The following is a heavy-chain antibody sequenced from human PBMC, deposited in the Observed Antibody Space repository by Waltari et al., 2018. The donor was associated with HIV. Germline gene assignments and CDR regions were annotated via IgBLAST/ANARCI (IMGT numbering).Heavy chain of an antibody. V-gene: IGHV4-59*01. Sequence: QVQLQESGPGLVKPSETLSLTCTVPGGSISSYYWSWIRQPPGKGLEWIGYIYYSGSTNYNPSLKSRVTISVDTSKNQFSLKLSSVTAADTAVYYCARAIPREPYSARNYYYGMDVWGQGTTVTVSS. CDR2: IYYSGST. D-gene: IGHD3-16*01. CDR3: ARAIPREPYSARNYYYGMDV. J-gene: IGHJ6*02. CDR1: GGSISSYY.